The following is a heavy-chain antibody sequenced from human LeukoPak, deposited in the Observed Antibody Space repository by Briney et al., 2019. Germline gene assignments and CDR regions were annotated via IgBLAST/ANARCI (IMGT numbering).Heavy chain of an antibody. Sequence: GGSLRLSCAASGLPFRSCGMSWVRPAPGKGLEWVSAISGSGGSTYYADSVKGRFTFSRDISKNTLYPQMHSVRPEYTAVYYCAKFGPGWRYSENSNYYYYMDVGRKGTTVSISS. D-gene: IGHD3-9*01. CDR2: ISGSGGST. CDR3: AKFGPGWRYSENSNYYYYMDV. V-gene: IGHV3-23*01. J-gene: IGHJ6*03. CDR1: GLPFRSCG.